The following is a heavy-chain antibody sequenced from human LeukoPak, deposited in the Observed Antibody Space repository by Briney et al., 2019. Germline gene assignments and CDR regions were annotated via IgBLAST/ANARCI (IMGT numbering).Heavy chain of an antibody. D-gene: IGHD3-16*01. CDR2: IYYTGST. CDR3: ARGSSWGEHS. CDR1: GGAINSYY. V-gene: IGHV4-59*01. J-gene: IGHJ4*02. Sequence: SETLSLTCTVPGGAINSYYWSWIRQPPGKGLEWIGYIYYTGSTNYNPSLKSRVTISVVRSINQFSMRLTSVTAADTAVYYCARGSSWGEHSWGQGTLVTVPS.